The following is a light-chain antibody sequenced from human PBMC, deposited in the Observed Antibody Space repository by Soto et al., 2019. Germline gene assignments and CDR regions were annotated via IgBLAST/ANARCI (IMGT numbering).Light chain of an antibody. CDR2: DVS. CDR1: SSDVVGYNY. V-gene: IGLV2-14*01. Sequence: QSALTQPASVSGSPGQSITISCTGTSSDVVGYNYVSWYQQHPGKAPKFMIYDVSNRPSGVSNRFSGSKSGNTASLTISGLQAEDEADYYCGSYTTSNTRQIVFGTGTKVTVL. CDR3: GSYTTSNTRQIV. J-gene: IGLJ1*01.